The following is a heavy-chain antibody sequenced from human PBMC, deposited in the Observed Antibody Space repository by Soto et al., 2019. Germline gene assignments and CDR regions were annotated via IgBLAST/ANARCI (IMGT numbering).Heavy chain of an antibody. J-gene: IGHJ4*02. CDR1: GFTFSTYP. CDR3: ASLGY. Sequence: QVQLVESGGGVVQPGRSLRLSCAASGFTFSTYPMHWVRQAPGKGLEWVADIAHDGTNRYYVDSVKGRFTISRDNSNNTLYLQMNSLRAADTAVYYCASLGYWGQGTLVTVSS. CDR2: IAHDGTNR. V-gene: IGHV3-30*04.